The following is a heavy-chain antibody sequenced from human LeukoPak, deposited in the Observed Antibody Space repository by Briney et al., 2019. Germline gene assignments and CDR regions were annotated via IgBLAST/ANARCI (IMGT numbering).Heavy chain of an antibody. J-gene: IGHJ5*02. V-gene: IGHV3-30*02. D-gene: IGHD3-22*01. CDR2: IRYDGSNK. CDR3: ASVSSYYYDSSGYPSRFVP. Sequence: QPGGSLRLSCAASGFTFSSYGMHWVRQAPGKGLEWVAFIRYDGSNKYYADSVKGRFTISRDNSKNTLYLQMNSLRAEDTAVYYCASVSSYYYDSSGYPSRFVPWGQGPLVTVSS. CDR1: GFTFSSYG.